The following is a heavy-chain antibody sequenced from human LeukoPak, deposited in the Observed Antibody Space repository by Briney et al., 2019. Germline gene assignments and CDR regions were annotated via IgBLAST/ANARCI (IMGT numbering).Heavy chain of an antibody. CDR2: IYYSGST. CDR1: GGSISSYY. D-gene: IGHD4-11*01. CDR3: ARQGVTSAEYFQH. J-gene: IGHJ1*01. Sequence: EASETLSLTCTVSGGSISSYYWSWIREPPGKGLEWIGYIYYSGSTNYNPSLKSRVTISVDTSKNQFSLKLSSVTAADTAVYYCARQGVTSAEYFQHWGQGTLVTVSS. V-gene: IGHV4-59*08.